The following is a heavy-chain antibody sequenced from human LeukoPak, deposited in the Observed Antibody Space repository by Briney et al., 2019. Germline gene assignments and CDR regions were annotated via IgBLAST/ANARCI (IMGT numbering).Heavy chain of an antibody. J-gene: IGHJ4*02. CDR3: AKAPRANVVVVSAAPDY. Sequence: GGSLRLSCAASGFRFSNYGMHWVRQAPGKGLEWVALIWYDGSNKYYADSVKGRFTISRDNSKNTLYLQMNSLRAEDTAVYYCAKAPRANVVVVSAAPDYWGQGALVTVSS. CDR2: IWYDGSNK. D-gene: IGHD2-15*01. CDR1: GFRFSNYG. V-gene: IGHV3-33*06.